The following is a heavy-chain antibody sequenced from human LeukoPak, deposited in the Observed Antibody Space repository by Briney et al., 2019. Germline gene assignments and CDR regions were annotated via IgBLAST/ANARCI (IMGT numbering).Heavy chain of an antibody. D-gene: IGHD4-17*01. J-gene: IGHJ4*02. CDR2: IKSKTDGRTT. CDR3: TTEDYGDYVPDY. V-gene: IGHV3-15*01. Sequence: GGSLRLSCAASGFTFSKAWMSWVRQAPGKGLEWVGQIKSKTDGRTTDYAAPVKGRFTISRDDSKNSLYLLMNSLKTEDTAVYYCTTEDYGDYVPDYWGQGTLVTVSS. CDR1: GFTFSKAW.